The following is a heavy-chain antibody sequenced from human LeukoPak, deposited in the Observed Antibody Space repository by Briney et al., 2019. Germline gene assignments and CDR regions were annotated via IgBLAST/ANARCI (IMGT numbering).Heavy chain of an antibody. D-gene: IGHD3-16*01. CDR3: ARDVYVAHYYGMDV. J-gene: IGHJ6*02. Sequence: ASVKVSCKASGYTFTRSYMHWVRQAPGQGLECMGWINPNSGGTNYAQKFQGRVTMTRDTSISTAYMELSRLRSDDTAVYYCARDVYVAHYYGMDVWGQGTTVTVSS. CDR1: GYTFTRSY. CDR2: INPNSGGT. V-gene: IGHV1-2*02.